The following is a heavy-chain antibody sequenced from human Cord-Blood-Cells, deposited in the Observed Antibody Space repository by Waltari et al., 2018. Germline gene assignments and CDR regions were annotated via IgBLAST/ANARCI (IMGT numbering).Heavy chain of an antibody. V-gene: IGHV3-33*01. D-gene: IGHD1-26*01. J-gene: IGHJ4*02. Sequence: QVQLVESGGGGVQPGRSLTLACAASGFPFRPYGMHWVRQAPGKGLEWVAVIWYDGSNKYYADSVKGRFTISRDNSKNTLYLQMNSLRAEDTAVYYCARDGGSYYFDYWGQGTLVTVSS. CDR1: GFPFRPYG. CDR3: ARDGGSYYFDY. CDR2: IWYDGSNK.